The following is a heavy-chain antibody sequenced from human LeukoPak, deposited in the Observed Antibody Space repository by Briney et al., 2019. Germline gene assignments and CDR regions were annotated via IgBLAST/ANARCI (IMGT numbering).Heavy chain of an antibody. CDR2: INHSGST. J-gene: IGHJ4*02. Sequence: PSETLSLTCAVYGGSFSASYWTWIRQPPGKGLEWIGEINHSGSTTYNPSLNNRVTISVDTSKNQFSLKLSSVTAAYTAVYYCARPRYGSGSLDSWGQGTLVTVSS. CDR1: GGSFSASY. V-gene: IGHV4-34*01. CDR3: ARPRYGSGSLDS. D-gene: IGHD3-10*01.